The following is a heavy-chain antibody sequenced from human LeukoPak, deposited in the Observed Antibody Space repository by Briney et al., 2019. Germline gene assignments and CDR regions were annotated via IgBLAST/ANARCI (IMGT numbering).Heavy chain of an antibody. D-gene: IGHD6-19*01. V-gene: IGHV3-30*02. CDR1: GFSFTSHG. CDR2: VQYDGGNK. CDR3: AAGYSSAAFDY. Sequence: GGSLRLSCAASGFSFTSHGMHWVRQAPGRGPEWVAFVQYDGGNKYYADSVNGRFTISRDNSKNTLYLHMNSLRAEDTAVYYCAAGYSSAAFDYWGQGTLVTVSS. J-gene: IGHJ4*02.